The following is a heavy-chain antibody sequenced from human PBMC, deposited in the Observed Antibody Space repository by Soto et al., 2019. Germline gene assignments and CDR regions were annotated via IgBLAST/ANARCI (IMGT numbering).Heavy chain of an antibody. CDR1: GFTFSSYA. Sequence: GGSLRLSCAASGFTFSSYAMSWVRQAPGRGLEWVSAISGSGGSTYYADSVKGRFTISRDNSKNTLYLQMNSLRAEDTAVYYCANSIAAAGFDYWGQGTLVTVSS. V-gene: IGHV3-23*01. D-gene: IGHD6-13*01. CDR3: ANSIAAAGFDY. CDR2: ISGSGGST. J-gene: IGHJ4*02.